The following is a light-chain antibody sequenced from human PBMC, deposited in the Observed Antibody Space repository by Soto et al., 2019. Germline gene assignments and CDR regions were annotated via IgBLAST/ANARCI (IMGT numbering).Light chain of an antibody. CDR1: SNDLGRYNY. CDR2: DVA. Sequence: GQSVTISCTGTSNDLGRYNYVTWYQQHPGEAPKLVMYDVAQRPAGVSDRLSGVKSGKTASLTISGLQADDEATYYCCSYAGSDALVFGSGTKVTVL. V-gene: IGLV2-11*03. J-gene: IGLJ1*01. CDR3: CSYAGSDALV.